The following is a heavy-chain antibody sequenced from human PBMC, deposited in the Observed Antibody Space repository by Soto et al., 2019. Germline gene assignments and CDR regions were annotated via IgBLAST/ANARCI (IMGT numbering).Heavy chain of an antibody. CDR3: AREIGEIAGDP. J-gene: IGHJ5*02. CDR2: IMPIVGKA. Sequence: QVQLVQSGAEVKKPGSSVKVSCQTSGGTLSTYSIRWVRQAPGQGLEWMGRIMPIVGKADYAQKFQGRVTITADKSTSTVYMDLSSLRFEDTAVYYCAREIGEIAGDPWVQGTRVNVSS. D-gene: IGHD2-15*01. CDR1: GGTLSTYS. V-gene: IGHV1-69*08.